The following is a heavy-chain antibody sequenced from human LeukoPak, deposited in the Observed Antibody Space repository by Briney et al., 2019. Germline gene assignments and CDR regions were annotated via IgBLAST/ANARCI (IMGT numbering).Heavy chain of an antibody. J-gene: IGHJ4*02. D-gene: IGHD1-26*01. CDR2: ILHTGPT. Sequence: SETLSLTCAVSGVSITDNWWSWVRQPPGKGLEWIGEILHTGPTNFNPSLKSRITISMDKSKNQLSLRLNSVTAADTAIYYCVRGGTYYLPYWGQGILVTVSS. CDR1: GVSITDNW. CDR3: VRGGTYYLPY. V-gene: IGHV4-4*02.